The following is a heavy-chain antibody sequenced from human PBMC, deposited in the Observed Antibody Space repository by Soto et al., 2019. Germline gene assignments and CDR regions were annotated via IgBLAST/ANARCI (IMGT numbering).Heavy chain of an antibody. V-gene: IGHV1-18*01. CDR3: ARALYRSGTYYAFDN. D-gene: IGHD1-26*01. CDR1: GYTPTNYD. Sequence: QVPLVQSGAEVKKPGASVKVSCKTSGYTPTNYDIGWVRQAPGQGLEWMGWISAYNGNTNYAQKLQGRVTLTTDTSTRTAYMELRSLRSDDPAVYYCARALYRSGTYYAFDNWGQGTLVAVSS. J-gene: IGHJ4*02. CDR2: ISAYNGNT.